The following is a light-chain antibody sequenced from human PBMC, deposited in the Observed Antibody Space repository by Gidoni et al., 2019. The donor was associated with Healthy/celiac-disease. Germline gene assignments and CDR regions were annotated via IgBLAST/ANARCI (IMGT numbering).Light chain of an antibody. CDR1: SSDVGGYNY. Sequence: QSALTQPRSVSGSPGQSVTIPCTGTSSDVGGYNYVSWYQQHPGKAPKLMIYDVSTRPSGVPDRFSGSKSGNTASLTISGLQAEDEADYYCCSYAGSYTLFGGGTKLTVL. V-gene: IGLV2-11*01. J-gene: IGLJ3*02. CDR3: CSYAGSYTL. CDR2: DVS.